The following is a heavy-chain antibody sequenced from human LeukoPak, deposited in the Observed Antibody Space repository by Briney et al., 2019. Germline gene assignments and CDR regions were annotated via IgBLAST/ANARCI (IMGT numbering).Heavy chain of an antibody. CDR1: GYTFTSYG. D-gene: IGHD2-15*01. V-gene: IGHV1-46*01. J-gene: IGHJ4*02. Sequence: GASVKVSCKASGYTFTSYGISWVRQAPGQGLEWMGIINPSGGSTSYAQKFQGRVTMTRDMSTSTVYMELSSLRSEDTAVYYCARLHCSGGSCYSSFDYWGQGTLVTVSS. CDR2: INPSGGST. CDR3: ARLHCSGGSCYSSFDY.